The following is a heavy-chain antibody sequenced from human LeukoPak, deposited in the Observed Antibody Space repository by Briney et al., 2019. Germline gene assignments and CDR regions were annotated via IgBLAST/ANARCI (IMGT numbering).Heavy chain of an antibody. CDR3: ARAGPGLQLWLLFDY. CDR1: GFTFSSYA. Sequence: GSLRLSCAASGFTFSSYAMHWVRQAPGKGLEHVSAISSNGGSTYYANSVKGRFTISRDNSLNTLYLQMGSPRAEDMAVYYCARAGPGLQLWLLFDYWGQGTLVTVSS. D-gene: IGHD5-18*01. V-gene: IGHV3-64*01. J-gene: IGHJ4*02. CDR2: ISSNGGST.